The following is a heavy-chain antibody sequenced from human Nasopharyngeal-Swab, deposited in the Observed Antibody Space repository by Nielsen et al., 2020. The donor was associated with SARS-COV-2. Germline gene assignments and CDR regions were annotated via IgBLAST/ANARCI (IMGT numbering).Heavy chain of an antibody. V-gene: IGHV3-66*01. D-gene: IGHD4-11*01. Sequence: GGSLRLSCAASGFTVSSNYMSWVRQAPGKGLEWVSVIYSGGSSYYADSVKGRFTISRDNSKNTLYLQMNSLRAEDTAVYYCARDLSKLRFDYWGQGTLVTVSS. CDR2: IYSGGSS. CDR3: ARDLSKLRFDY. CDR1: GFTVSSNY. J-gene: IGHJ4*02.